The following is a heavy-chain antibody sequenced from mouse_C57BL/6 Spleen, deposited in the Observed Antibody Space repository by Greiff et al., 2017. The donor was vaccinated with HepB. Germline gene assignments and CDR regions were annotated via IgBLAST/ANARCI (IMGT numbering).Heavy chain of an antibody. J-gene: IGHJ2*01. Sequence: EVKLVESGAELVRPGASVKLSCTASGFNIKDYYMHWVKQRPEQGLEWIGRIDPEDGDTEYAPKFQGKATMTADTSSNTAYLQLSSLTTEDSAIYYCARGNDGYPYYFDYWGQGTTLTVSS. CDR1: GFNIKDYY. V-gene: IGHV14-1*01. D-gene: IGHD2-3*01. CDR3: ARGNDGYPYYFDY. CDR2: IDPEDGDT.